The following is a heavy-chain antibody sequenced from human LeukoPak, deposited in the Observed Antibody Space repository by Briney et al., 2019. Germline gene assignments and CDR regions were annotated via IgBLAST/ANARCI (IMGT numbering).Heavy chain of an antibody. V-gene: IGHV1-2*02. CDR1: GYTFTGYY. CDR3: ARDRLPGPITIFGVVISYYYGMDV. J-gene: IGHJ6*02. CDR2: INPNSGGT. Sequence: ASVTVSCKASGYTFTGYYMHWVRQAPGQGLEWMGWINPNSGGTNYAQKFQGRVTMTRDTSISTAYMELSRLRSDDTAVYYCARDRLPGPITIFGVVISYYYGMDVWGQGTTVTVSS. D-gene: IGHD3-3*01.